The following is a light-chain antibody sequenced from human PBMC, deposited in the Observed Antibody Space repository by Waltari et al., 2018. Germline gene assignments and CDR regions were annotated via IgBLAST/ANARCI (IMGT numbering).Light chain of an antibody. J-gene: IGKJ4*01. CDR1: QSLVFRDGNTY. CDR3: MQAIHWPPT. V-gene: IGKV2-30*01. Sequence: DVVLTQSPLSLPATLGQPASISCRSSQSLVFRDGNTYLNWFHQRPGQPPRRLIYKVSNRGSGVPDRFSGSGSVTDFTLKISRVEAEDVGVYYCMQAIHWPPTFGGGTRVDLK. CDR2: KVS.